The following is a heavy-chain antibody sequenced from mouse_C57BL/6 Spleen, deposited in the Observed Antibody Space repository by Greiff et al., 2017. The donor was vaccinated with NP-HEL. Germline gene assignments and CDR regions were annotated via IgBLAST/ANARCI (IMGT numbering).Heavy chain of an antibody. CDR3: ARGDYYGNPWFAY. V-gene: IGHV5-4*03. CDR2: ISDGGSYT. J-gene: IGHJ3*01. CDR1: GFTFSSYA. D-gene: IGHD2-1*01. Sequence: EVNLVESGGGLVKPGGSLKLSCAASGFTFSSYAMSWVRQTPEKRLEWVATISDGGSYTYYPDNVKGRFTISRDNAKNNLYLQLRHLKSEDTAMYYCARGDYYGNPWFAYWGQGTLVTVSA.